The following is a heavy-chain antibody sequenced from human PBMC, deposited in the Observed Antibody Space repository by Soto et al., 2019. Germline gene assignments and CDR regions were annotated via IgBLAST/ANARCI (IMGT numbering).Heavy chain of an antibody. CDR3: ARLGYDILTGSPHYYGMDV. CDR2: INPNSGGT. D-gene: IGHD3-9*01. V-gene: IGHV1-2*04. J-gene: IGHJ6*02. CDR1: GYTFTGYY. Sequence: GASVKVSCKASGYTFTGYYMHWVRQAPGQGLEWMGWINPNSGGTNYAQKFQGWVTMTRDTSISTAYMELSRLRSDDTAVYYCARLGYDILTGSPHYYGMDVWGQGTTVTVSS.